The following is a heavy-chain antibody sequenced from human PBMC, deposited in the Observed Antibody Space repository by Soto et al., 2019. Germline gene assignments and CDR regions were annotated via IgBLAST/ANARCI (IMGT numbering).Heavy chain of an antibody. J-gene: IGHJ6*02. CDR3: ATSSYSSSWYGDTNYYYYGMDV. V-gene: IGHV1-69*13. CDR2: IIPIFGTA. CDR1: GGTFSSYA. Sequence: SVKVSCKASGGTFSSYAISWVRQARGQGLEWMGGIIPIFGTANYAQKFQGRVTITADESTSTAYMELSSLRSEDTAVYYCATSSYSSSWYGDTNYYYYGMDVWGQGTTVTVSS. D-gene: IGHD6-13*01.